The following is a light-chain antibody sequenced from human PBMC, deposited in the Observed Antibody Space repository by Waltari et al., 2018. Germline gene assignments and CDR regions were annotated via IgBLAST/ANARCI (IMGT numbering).Light chain of an antibody. CDR1: RSDVGSYNI. CDR2: EGS. V-gene: IGLV2-23*01. J-gene: IGLJ1*01. CDR3: CSYAGSSTFV. Sequence: QSALTQPASVSASPGQSNTISCTGTRSDVGSYNIISWYQQHPGKAPKLMIDEGSTRPSGVSNRFSGSKSGNTASLTISGLQAEDEADYYCCSYAGSSTFVFGTGTKVTVL.